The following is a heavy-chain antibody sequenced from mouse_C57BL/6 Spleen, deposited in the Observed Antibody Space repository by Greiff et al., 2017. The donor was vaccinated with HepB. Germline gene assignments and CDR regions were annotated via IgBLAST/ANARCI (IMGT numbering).Heavy chain of an antibody. CDR1: GYAFSSSW. CDR2: IYPGDGDT. J-gene: IGHJ2*01. CDR3: ARGVVATRGDYFDY. Sequence: QVQLKESGPELVKPGASVKISCKASGYAFSSSWMNWVKQRPGKGLEWIGRIYPGDGDTNYNGKFKGKATLTADKSSSTAYMQLSSLTSEDSAVYFCARGVVATRGDYFDYWGQGTTLTVSS. V-gene: IGHV1-82*01. D-gene: IGHD1-1*01.